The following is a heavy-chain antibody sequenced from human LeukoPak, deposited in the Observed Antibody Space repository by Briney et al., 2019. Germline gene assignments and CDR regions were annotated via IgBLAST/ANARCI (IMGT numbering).Heavy chain of an antibody. V-gene: IGHV1-2*02. CDR2: INPNDGDT. J-gene: IGHJ4*02. CDR3: ARANFLYCSSTTCPFDY. D-gene: IGHD2-2*01. Sequence: ASVKVSCKASGYTFTDYYMHWVREAPGQGFEWMGWINPNDGDTNYAQKFQGRVTMTRDTSISTAHMEVSRLRSDDTAVYYCARANFLYCSSTTCPFDYWGQGTLVTVSS. CDR1: GYTFTDYY.